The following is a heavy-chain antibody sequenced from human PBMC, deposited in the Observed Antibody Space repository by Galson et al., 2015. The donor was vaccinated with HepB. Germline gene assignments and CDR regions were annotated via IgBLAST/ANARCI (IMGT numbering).Heavy chain of an antibody. Sequence: SVKVSCKASGGTFRNYAFTWVRQAPGQGLEWMGGLIPTSARTNYAQKFQGRATITADESTSTVYMELSGLRSEDTAVYFCAASPHFYSFIWDRDYWGQGTLVTVSS. CDR1: GGTFRNYA. CDR3: AASPHFYSFIWDRDY. D-gene: IGHD3-3*02. V-gene: IGHV1-69*13. J-gene: IGHJ4*02. CDR2: LIPTSART.